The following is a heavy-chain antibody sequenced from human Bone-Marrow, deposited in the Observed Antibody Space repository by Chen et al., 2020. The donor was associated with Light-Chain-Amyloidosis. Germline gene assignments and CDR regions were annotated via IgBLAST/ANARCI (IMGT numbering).Heavy chain of an antibody. CDR2: IYPDDSDA. CDR1: GYTFPNYW. J-gene: IGHJ4*02. CDR3: ARRRDGYNFDY. D-gene: IGHD5-12*01. V-gene: IGHV5-51*01. Sequence: EVQLEQSGPEVKKPGESLKISCKGFGYTFPNYWIGWVRQRPGKGLEWMGVIYPDDSDARYSPSFEGQVTISADKSITTAYLQWRSLKASDTAMYYCARRRDGYNFDYWGQGTLVTVSS.